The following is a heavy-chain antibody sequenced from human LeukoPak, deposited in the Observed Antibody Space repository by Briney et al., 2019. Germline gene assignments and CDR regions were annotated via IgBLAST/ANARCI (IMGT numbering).Heavy chain of an antibody. V-gene: IGHV1-69*05. CDR3: ARXNGPXDSRVPFGY. CDR2: IIPIFGTA. CDR1: GGTFSSYA. D-gene: IGHD3-22*01. J-gene: IGHJ4*02. Sequence: ASVKVSCKASGGTFSSYAISWVRQAPGQGLEWMGGIIPIFGTANYAQKFKGRVTITTDETTSTAYMELSSLRSEDTAVYYFARXNGPXDSRVPFGYWGQGTLVTVSS.